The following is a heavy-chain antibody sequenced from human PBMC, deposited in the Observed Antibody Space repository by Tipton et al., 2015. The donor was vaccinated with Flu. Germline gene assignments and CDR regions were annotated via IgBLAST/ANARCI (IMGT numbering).Heavy chain of an antibody. V-gene: IGHV4-34*01. CDR2: INHSGST. Sequence: LRLSCAVYGGSFSGYYWSWIRQPPGKGLEWIGEINHSGSTNYNPSLKSRVTISVDTSKNQFSLKLSSVTAADTAVYYCARGRRQYCSSTSCRYYFDYWGQGTLVTVSS. J-gene: IGHJ4*02. CDR3: ARGRRQYCSSTSCRYYFDY. CDR1: GGSFSGYY. D-gene: IGHD2-2*01.